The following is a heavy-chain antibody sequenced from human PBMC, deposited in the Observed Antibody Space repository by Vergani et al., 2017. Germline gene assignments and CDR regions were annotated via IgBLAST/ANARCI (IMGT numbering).Heavy chain of an antibody. CDR3: ARKKYYDSKDYYQVEPFDY. CDR1: GFTFGDYY. D-gene: IGHD3-22*01. Sequence: VQLVESGGGLVKPGGSLRLSCAASGFTFGDYYMAWIRLAPGKGLDWVASIKRDGTETFYVDSVKGRFTISRDNAKTTLYLQMNSLRAEDTAIYYCARKKYYDSKDYYQVEPFDYWGQGTLVTVSS. CDR2: IKRDGTET. V-gene: IGHV3-7*01. J-gene: IGHJ4*02.